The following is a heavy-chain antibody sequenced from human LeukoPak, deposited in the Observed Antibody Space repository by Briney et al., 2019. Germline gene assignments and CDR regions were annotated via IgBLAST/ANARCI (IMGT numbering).Heavy chain of an antibody. Sequence: PSETLPLTCTVSGGSISSYYWSWIRQPPGKGLEWIGYISYSGSTSYNPSLRSRVTISADTSKNQFSLKLSSVTAADTAVYYCARHGRDNSGYYEAYYFDYWGQGPLVTVSS. J-gene: IGHJ4*02. D-gene: IGHD3-22*01. CDR2: ISYSGST. CDR1: GGSISSYY. V-gene: IGHV4-59*08. CDR3: ARHGRDNSGYYEAYYFDY.